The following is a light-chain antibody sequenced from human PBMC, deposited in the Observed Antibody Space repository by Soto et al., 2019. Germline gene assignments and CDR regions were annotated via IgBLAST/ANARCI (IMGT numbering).Light chain of an antibody. V-gene: IGKV1-5*01. CDR1: QSISNW. Sequence: DSQMAQSPSTLSGSVGDRVTITCRASQSISNWLAWYQQKPGKAPKLLIYDVSSLGSGVPSRFSGSGSGTEFTLTISSLQPDDFATYYCQQYNSFPWTFGQGTKVDI. CDR3: QQYNSFPWT. CDR2: DVS. J-gene: IGKJ1*01.